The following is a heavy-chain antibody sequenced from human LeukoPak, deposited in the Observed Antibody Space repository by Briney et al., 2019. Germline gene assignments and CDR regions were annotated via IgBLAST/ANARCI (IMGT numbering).Heavy chain of an antibody. J-gene: IGHJ5*02. V-gene: IGHV4-39*01. CDR2: IYYSGST. D-gene: IGHD2-8*01. CDR3: ARHGLYEDTINWFDP. Sequence: SETLSLTCTVSGGSISSSSYYWGWIRQPPGKGLEWIGSIYYSGSTYYNPSLKSRVTISVDTSKNQISLKLSSVTAADTAVYYCARHGLYEDTINWFDPWGQGTLVTVSS. CDR1: GGSISSSSYY.